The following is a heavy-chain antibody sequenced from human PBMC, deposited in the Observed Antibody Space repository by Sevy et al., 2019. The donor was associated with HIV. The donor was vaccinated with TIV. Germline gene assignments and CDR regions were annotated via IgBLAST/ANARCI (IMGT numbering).Heavy chain of an antibody. CDR2: ISYHGRNQ. Sequence: GGSLRLSCAASGFSVSSYGMHWVRQAPGKGLEWVAVISYHGRNQFYGDSVKGRFTISRDNSKKTLYLQVNSLRAEDTAVYYCARDFTGFNGMDVWGQGTMVTVSS. CDR1: GFSVSSYG. CDR3: ARDFTGFNGMDV. V-gene: IGHV3-30*03. J-gene: IGHJ6*02. D-gene: IGHD3-9*01.